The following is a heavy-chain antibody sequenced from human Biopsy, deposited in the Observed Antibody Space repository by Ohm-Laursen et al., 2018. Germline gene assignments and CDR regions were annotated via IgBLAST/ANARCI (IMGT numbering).Heavy chain of an antibody. V-gene: IGHV3-11*01. D-gene: IGHD3-16*02. CDR1: GFTFSDYY. CDR3: ARDGVGSYHDY. CDR2: VSGSGTTI. Sequence: SLRLSCSASGFTFSDYYMSWIRQAPGMGLEWLSYVSGSGTTIFYADSVKGRFTVSRDNAKNSLYLQMNSLTVEDTAVYYCARDGVGSYHDYWGQGTLVTVSS. J-gene: IGHJ4*02.